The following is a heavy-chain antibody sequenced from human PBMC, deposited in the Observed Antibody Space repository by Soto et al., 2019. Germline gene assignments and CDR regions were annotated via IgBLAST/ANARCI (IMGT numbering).Heavy chain of an antibody. CDR3: ARDQGVAAAGIPWFDP. Sequence: PSETLSLTCTVSGASMNSYHWSWIRQPAGKGLEWIGHIHSSGSTNYNPSLKSRVTMSVDTSKNQFSLRLMSLTAADTAVYYCARDQGVAAAGIPWFDPWGQGSLVTVSS. J-gene: IGHJ5*02. CDR1: GASMNSYH. CDR2: IHSSGST. D-gene: IGHD6-13*01. V-gene: IGHV4-4*07.